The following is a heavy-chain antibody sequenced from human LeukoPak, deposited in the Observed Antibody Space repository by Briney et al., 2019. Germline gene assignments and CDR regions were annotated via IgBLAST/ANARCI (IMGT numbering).Heavy chain of an antibody. CDR2: ISSSSTYT. CDR3: ARGRSSSGSMNEY. D-gene: IGHD3-10*01. J-gene: IGHJ4*02. Sequence: GGSLRLSCAASGFTFSSYSMNWVRQAPGKGLEWVSSISSSSTYTYYADSVKGRFTISRDNAKNSLYLQMNSLRAEDTAVYYCARGRSSSGSMNEYWGQGTLVTVSS. CDR1: GFTFSSYS. V-gene: IGHV3-21*01.